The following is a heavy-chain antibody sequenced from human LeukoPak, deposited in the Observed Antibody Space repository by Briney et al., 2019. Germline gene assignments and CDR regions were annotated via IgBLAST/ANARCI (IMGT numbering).Heavy chain of an antibody. J-gene: IGHJ4*02. V-gene: IGHV1-69*01. Sequence: SVKVSCKASGGTFSSYAISWVRQAPGQGLEWMGGIIPIFGTANYAQKFQGRVTITADESTSTAYMELSSLRSEDTAVYYCARQTSGWSDFDYWGQGTLVTVSS. CDR3: ARQTSGWSDFDY. CDR2: IIPIFGTA. D-gene: IGHD6-19*01. CDR1: GGTFSSYA.